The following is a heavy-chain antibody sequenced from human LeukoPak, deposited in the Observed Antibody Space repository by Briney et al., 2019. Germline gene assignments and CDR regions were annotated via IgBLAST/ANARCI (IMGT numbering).Heavy chain of an antibody. V-gene: IGHV3-7*03. CDR1: GFTFSSYW. Sequence: PGGSLRLSCAASGFTFSSYWMSWVRQAPGKGLEWVANIKQDGSEKYYVDSVKGRFTISRDNSKNTLYLQMNSLRAEDTAVYYCAKVKGIQLWPDYWGQGTLVTVSS. D-gene: IGHD5-18*01. CDR2: IKQDGSEK. CDR3: AKVKGIQLWPDY. J-gene: IGHJ4*02.